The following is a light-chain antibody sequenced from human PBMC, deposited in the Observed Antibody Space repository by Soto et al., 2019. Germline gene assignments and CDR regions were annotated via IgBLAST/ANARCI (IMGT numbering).Light chain of an antibody. J-gene: IGKJ2*01. V-gene: IGKV3-15*01. CDR1: QSINSF. CDR3: HQYNSWPPGT. Sequence: EIVLTQSPGTLSSSPGAGPTLSGRSSQSINSFLAWYQQRRGQAPRLLISDASNRATGIPARFSGSGSGTEFTLTISSLQSEDFALYYCHQYNSWPPGTVGRGTKVDIK. CDR2: DAS.